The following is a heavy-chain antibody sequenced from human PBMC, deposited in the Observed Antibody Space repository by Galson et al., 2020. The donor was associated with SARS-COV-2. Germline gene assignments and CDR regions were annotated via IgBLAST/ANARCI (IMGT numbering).Heavy chain of an antibody. Sequence: SQASETLSLTCAVYGGSFSGYYWSWIRQPPGKGLEWIGEINHSGSTNYNPSLKSRVTISVDTSKNQFSLKLSSVTAADTAVYYCARGRGGIAAAGAHFDYWGQGTLVTVSS. CDR2: INHSGST. J-gene: IGHJ4*02. D-gene: IGHD6-13*01. CDR3: ARGRGGIAAAGAHFDY. CDR1: GGSFSGYY. V-gene: IGHV4-34*01.